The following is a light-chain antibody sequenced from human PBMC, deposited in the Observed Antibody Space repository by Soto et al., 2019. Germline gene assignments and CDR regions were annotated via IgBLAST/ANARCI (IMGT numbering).Light chain of an antibody. J-gene: IGLJ1*01. CDR1: SSDVGGYNY. CDR3: SSYTSSSTPYV. Sequence: QPVLTQPASVSGSPGQSITISCTGTSSDVGGYNYVSWYQQHPGKAPKLMIYDVSNRPSGVSNRFSGSKSGNTASLTISGLQAEDEADYYCSSYTSSSTPYVFGTGTKPTVL. CDR2: DVS. V-gene: IGLV2-14*01.